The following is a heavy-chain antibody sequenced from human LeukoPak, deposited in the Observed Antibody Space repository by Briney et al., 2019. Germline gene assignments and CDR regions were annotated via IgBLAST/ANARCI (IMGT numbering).Heavy chain of an antibody. CDR3: ARDLSSTSNWELDY. J-gene: IGHJ4*02. Sequence: ASVKVSCKASGYTFTDYFIHWVRQAPGQGLEWMGRINSGNGGTDYAQNFQGRVTMTRDTSISTAYLELSSLKSDDTAVYYCARDLSSTSNWELDYWGQGTLVTVSS. CDR1: GYTFTDYF. CDR2: INSGNGGT. V-gene: IGHV1-2*06. D-gene: IGHD7-27*01.